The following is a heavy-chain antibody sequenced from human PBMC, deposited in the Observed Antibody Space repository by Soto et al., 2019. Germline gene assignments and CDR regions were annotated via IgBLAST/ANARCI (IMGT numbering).Heavy chain of an antibody. J-gene: IGHJ4*01. CDR2: TYYRSKWYN. CDR1: GDSVSSNIAA. CDR3: ARDTGDVCSTFSCFFAC. D-gene: IGHD2-2*01. V-gene: IGHV6-1*01. Sequence: SQTLSLTCAISGDSVSSNIAAWNWIRQSPSRGLEWLGRTYYRSKWYNDYAVSVKSRITINPDTSKNQFSLQLNSVTPDDMAVYYCARDTGDVCSTFSCFFACWGQGTLVSVSS.